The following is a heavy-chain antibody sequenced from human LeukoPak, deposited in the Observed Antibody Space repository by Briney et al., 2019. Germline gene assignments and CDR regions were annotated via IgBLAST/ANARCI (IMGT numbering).Heavy chain of an antibody. CDR1: GFSCSSYW. D-gene: IGHD4-11*01. CDR2: INEDGSEK. Sequence: GGSLRLSCSASGFSCSSYWMSWVRQAPGKGLEWVAHINEDGSEKYYVDSVKGRFFISRDNAAKSLSLQMNRLRDADTAVYYCAREPDYQDAFDIWGQGTMVTVSS. J-gene: IGHJ3*02. CDR3: AREPDYQDAFDI. V-gene: IGHV3-7*01.